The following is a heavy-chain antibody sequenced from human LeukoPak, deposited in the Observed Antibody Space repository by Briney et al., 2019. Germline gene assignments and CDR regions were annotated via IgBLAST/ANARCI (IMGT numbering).Heavy chain of an antibody. CDR2: IYYSGST. D-gene: IGHD1-26*01. V-gene: IGHV4-61*01. CDR1: GGSISSSSYY. J-gene: IGHJ5*02. Sequence: PSETLSLTCTVSGGSISSSSYYWSWIRQPPGKGLEWIGYIYYSGSTNYNPSLKSRVTISVDTSKNQFSLKLSSVTAADTAVYYCARGGIVAPNWFDPWGQGTLVTVSS. CDR3: ARGGIVAPNWFDP.